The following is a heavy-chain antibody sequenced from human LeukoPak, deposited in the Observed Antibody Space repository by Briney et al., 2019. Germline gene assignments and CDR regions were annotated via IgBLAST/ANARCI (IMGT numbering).Heavy chain of an antibody. J-gene: IGHJ4*02. V-gene: IGHV3-23*01. CDR3: ANLLMGLGYFDY. CDR2: ISGSGGST. CDR1: GFTFSSYA. Sequence: GGSLRLSCAASGFTFSSYAMSWVRQVPGKGLEWVSVISGSGGSTYYADSVKGRFTISRDNSKNTLYLQMNSLRAEDTAVYYCANLLMGLGYFDYWGQGTLVTVSS. D-gene: IGHD2-8*01.